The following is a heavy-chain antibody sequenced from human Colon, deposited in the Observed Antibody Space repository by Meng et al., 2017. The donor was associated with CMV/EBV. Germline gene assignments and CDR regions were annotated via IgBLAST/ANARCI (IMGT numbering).Heavy chain of an antibody. V-gene: IGHV4-59*11. CDR2: VYYSGSA. CDR3: ARSTFHLYFFNY. D-gene: IGHD3-3*02. CDR1: GESMRSHY. J-gene: IGHJ4*02. Sequence: SETLSLTCTVSGESMRSHYWSWIRQPPGKGLEWMGHVYYSGSATYSPSLKSRVSISVDASKNQFSLKLTSMTAADTALYYCARSTFHLYFFNYWGQGSLVTVS.